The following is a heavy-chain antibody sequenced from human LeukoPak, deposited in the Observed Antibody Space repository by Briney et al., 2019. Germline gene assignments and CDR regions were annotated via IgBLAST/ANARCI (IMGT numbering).Heavy chain of an antibody. Sequence: SETLSLTCTVSGGSISEYYWSWIRQSPGKGLEWIGHMHYSGSTNYNSSLESRVTISMDTSKRQISLKLSSVTAADTAVYYCARDSPFEWAVFGDSFDIWGQGTVVAVSS. CDR3: ARDSPFEWAVFGDSFDI. CDR1: GGSISEYY. D-gene: IGHD3-3*01. J-gene: IGHJ3*02. V-gene: IGHV4-59*01. CDR2: MHYSGST.